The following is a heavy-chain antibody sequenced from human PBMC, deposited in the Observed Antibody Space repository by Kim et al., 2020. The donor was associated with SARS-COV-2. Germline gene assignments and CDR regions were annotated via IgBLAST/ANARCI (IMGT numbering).Heavy chain of an antibody. J-gene: IGHJ3*02. D-gene: IGHD3-10*01. V-gene: IGHV3-21*01. Sequence: GGSLRLSCAASGFTFSSYSMNWVRQAPGKGLEWVSSISSSSSYIYYADSVKGRFTISRDNAKNSLYLQMNSLRAEDTAVYYCARLWFGELLFDAFDIWGQGTMVTVSS. CDR3: ARLWFGELLFDAFDI. CDR1: GFTFSSYS. CDR2: ISSSSSYI.